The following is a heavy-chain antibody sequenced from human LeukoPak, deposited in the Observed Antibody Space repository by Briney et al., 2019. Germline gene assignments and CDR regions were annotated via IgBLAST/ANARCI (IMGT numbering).Heavy chain of an antibody. V-gene: IGHV3-74*01. Sequence: GGSLRLSCAASGFTFSSYWMHWVRQAPGKGLVWVSRINSDGSSTSYADSVKGRFTISRDNAKNTLYLQMNSLRAEDTAVYYCARVGADIVADPVLGNYYYYYGMDVWGQGTTVTVSS. CDR2: INSDGSST. CDR3: ARVGADIVADPVLGNYYYYYGMDV. CDR1: GFTFSSYW. J-gene: IGHJ6*02. D-gene: IGHD5-12*01.